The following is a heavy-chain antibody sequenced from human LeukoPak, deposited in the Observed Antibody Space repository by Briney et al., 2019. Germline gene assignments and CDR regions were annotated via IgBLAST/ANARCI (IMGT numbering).Heavy chain of an antibody. CDR2: INHSGST. J-gene: IGHJ6*03. Sequence: SETLSLTGAVYGGSFSGYYWSWIRQPPGKGLEWIGEINHSGSTNYNPSLKSRVTISVDTSKNQFSLKLSSVTAADTAVYYCAREGCSSTSCYYYYYYYMDVWGKGTTVTVSS. V-gene: IGHV4-34*01. D-gene: IGHD2-2*01. CDR1: GGSFSGYY. CDR3: AREGCSSTSCYYYYYYYMDV.